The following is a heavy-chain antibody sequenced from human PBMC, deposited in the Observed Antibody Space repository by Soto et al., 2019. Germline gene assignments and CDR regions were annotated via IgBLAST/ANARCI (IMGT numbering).Heavy chain of an antibody. CDR1: GFTFSDTY. Sequence: GSLRLSCAAAGFTFSDTYMSWIRQAPGKGLEWVSYISSSGSIIYYADSVKGRFTISRDNAKNSLYLQMNSLRAEDTAVYYCARDLGYYESDGYFDYWGQGALVTVSS. CDR3: ARDLGYYESDGYFDY. J-gene: IGHJ4*02. CDR2: ISSSGSII. D-gene: IGHD3-22*01. V-gene: IGHV3-11*01.